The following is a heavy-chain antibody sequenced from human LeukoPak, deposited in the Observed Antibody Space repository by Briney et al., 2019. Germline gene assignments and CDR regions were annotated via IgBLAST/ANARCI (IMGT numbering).Heavy chain of an antibody. J-gene: IGHJ4*02. D-gene: IGHD2-21*02. CDR3: ARHSYCGSDCYPYYFDY. Sequence: PGGSLRLSCAASGFTFSDYYMTWIRQAPGKGLEWVSYISSSGSTIYYADSVKGRFTISRDNAKNSLYLQMNSLRAEDTAVYYCARHSYCGSDCYPYYFDYWGQGTLVTVSS. CDR1: GFTFSDYY. V-gene: IGHV3-11*04. CDR2: ISSSGSTI.